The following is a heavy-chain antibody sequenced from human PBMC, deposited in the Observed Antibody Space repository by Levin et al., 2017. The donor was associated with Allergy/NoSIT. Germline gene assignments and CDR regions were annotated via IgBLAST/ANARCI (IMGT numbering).Heavy chain of an antibody. D-gene: IGHD3/OR15-3a*01. CDR2: ISVSGRET. CDR1: GFRFSDYY. V-gene: IGHV3-11*06. Sequence: GGSLRLSRAATGFRFSDYYMSWIRQVPGKGLEWVSYISVSGRETNYADSVKGRFTISRDNAMNSLSLQMNSLRVDDSAVYYCAREGFWTDWGQGTLVTVSS. CDR3: AREGFWTD. J-gene: IGHJ4*02.